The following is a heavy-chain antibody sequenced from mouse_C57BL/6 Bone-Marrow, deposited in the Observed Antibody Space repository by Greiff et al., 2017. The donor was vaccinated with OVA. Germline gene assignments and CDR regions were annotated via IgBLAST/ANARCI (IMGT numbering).Heavy chain of an antibody. D-gene: IGHD2-5*01. CDR1: GFTFSDYG. V-gene: IGHV5-15*01. CDR2: ISNLADSI. Sequence: EVQVVESGGGLVQPGGSLKLSCAASGFTFSDYGMAWVRQAPRKGPEWVAFISNLADSIYYADTVTGRFTISRENAKNTLYLEMSSLRSEDTAMYYCGRGDYSTRFAYWGQGTLVTVSA. CDR3: GRGDYSTRFAY. J-gene: IGHJ3*01.